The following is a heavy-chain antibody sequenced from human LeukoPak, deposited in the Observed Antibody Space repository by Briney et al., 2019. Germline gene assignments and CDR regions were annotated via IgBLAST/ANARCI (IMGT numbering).Heavy chain of an antibody. D-gene: IGHD3-10*01. CDR1: GGSFSGYY. CDR2: INHSGGT. V-gene: IGHV4-34*01. Sequence: PSETLSLTCAVYGGSFSGYYWSWIRQPPGKGLEWIGEINHSGGTKYNPSLTNRVTISVDTSKTQFSPKLSSVTAADTAVYYCARGPLYYYGSGSYYYWGQGTLVTVSS. J-gene: IGHJ4*02. CDR3: ARGPLYYYGSGSYYY.